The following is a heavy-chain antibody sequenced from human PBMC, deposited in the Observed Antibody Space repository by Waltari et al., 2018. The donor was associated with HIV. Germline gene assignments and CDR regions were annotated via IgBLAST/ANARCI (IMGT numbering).Heavy chain of an antibody. J-gene: IGHJ5*01. V-gene: IGHV1-2*02. CDR2: DNPNTGCT. CDR3: ARGGTQITISGGPPPDF. Sequence: VQLVQSGAEVKKPGASVKVSCKASGYTFDGHYMHWVRQAPGQRLEWKGWDNPNTGCTHSVQRFQGRVTMTGDTAIRTAYMGLGRVGSENTAVYYCARGGTQITISGGPPPDFWGQGTLVIVSS. CDR1: GYTFDGHY. D-gene: IGHD3-3*01.